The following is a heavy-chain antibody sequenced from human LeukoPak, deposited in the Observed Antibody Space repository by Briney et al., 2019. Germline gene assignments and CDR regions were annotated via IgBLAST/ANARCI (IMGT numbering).Heavy chain of an antibody. J-gene: IGHJ4*02. CDR3: ARAGFYYDSSGPKVFDY. CDR2: IYPGVSDT. CDR1: GYSFTSYW. D-gene: IGHD3-22*01. Sequence: GESLKISCKGSGYSFTSYWIGWVRQMPGKGLEWMGIIYPGVSDTRYSPSFQGQVTISADKSISTAYLQWSSLKASDTAMYYCARAGFYYDSSGPKVFDYWGQGTLVTVSS. V-gene: IGHV5-51*01.